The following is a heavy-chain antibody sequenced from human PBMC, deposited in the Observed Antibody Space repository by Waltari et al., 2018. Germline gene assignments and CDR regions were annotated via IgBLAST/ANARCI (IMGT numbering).Heavy chain of an antibody. CDR3: ARHYQGSGSAAY. J-gene: IGHJ4*02. CDR1: GYNFGNYW. D-gene: IGHD3-10*01. V-gene: IGHV5-51*01. Sequence: EVQLVQSGAGVKKPGESLTISCTASGYNFGNYWSGWVRQMPGKGLEWMGLIYPADSETTYSPSFQGQVTISADKSVATAYLRWSSLKPSDSAIYYCARHYQGSGSAAYWGQGTLVTVSS. CDR2: IYPADSET.